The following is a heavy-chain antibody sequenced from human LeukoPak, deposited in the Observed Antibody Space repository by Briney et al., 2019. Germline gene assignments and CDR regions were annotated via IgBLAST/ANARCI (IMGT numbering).Heavy chain of an antibody. CDR2: IRYDGSNK. D-gene: IGHD3-22*01. Sequence: GGSLRLSCAASGFTFSSYGMHWVRQAPGKGLEWVAFIRYDGSNKYYADSVKGRFTISRDNSKNTLYLQMNSLRAEDTAVYYCARDPQYYDSSGYHDYWGQGTLVTVSS. CDR3: ARDPQYYDSSGYHDY. J-gene: IGHJ4*02. V-gene: IGHV3-30*02. CDR1: GFTFSSYG.